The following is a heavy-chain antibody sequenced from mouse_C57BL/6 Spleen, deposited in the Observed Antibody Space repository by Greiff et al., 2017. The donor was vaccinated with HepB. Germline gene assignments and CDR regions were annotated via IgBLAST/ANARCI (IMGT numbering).Heavy chain of an antibody. CDR2: ISSGSSTI. Sequence: EVKLEESGGGLVKPGGSLKLSCAASGFTFSDYGMHWVRQAPEKGLEWVAYISSGSSTIYYADTVKGRFTISRDNAKNTLFLQMTSLRSEDTAMYYCARSYDYDGRFAYWGQGTLVTVSA. D-gene: IGHD2-4*01. CDR1: GFTFSDYG. J-gene: IGHJ3*01. CDR3: ARSYDYDGRFAY. V-gene: IGHV5-17*01.